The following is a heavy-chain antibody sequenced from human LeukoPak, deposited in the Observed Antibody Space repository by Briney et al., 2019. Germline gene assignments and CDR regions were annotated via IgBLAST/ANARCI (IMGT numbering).Heavy chain of an antibody. Sequence: SETLSLTCTVSGFSISSGHYWGWTRQPPGRGLEWIASISHSGTTFYNPSLKSRVTISVDTSKNQFSLTVTSVTAADTAVYYCSRGQSISAVAVWGQGTLVTVSS. CDR1: GFSISSGHY. CDR2: ISHSGTT. D-gene: IGHD6-13*01. V-gene: IGHV4-38-2*02. J-gene: IGHJ4*02. CDR3: SRGQSISAVAV.